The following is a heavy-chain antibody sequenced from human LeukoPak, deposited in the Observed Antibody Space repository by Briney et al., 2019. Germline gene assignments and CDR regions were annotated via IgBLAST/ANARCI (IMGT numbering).Heavy chain of an antibody. Sequence: PSETLSLTCTVSGGSISSGDYYWGWIRQPPGKGLEWIGSIYYSGSTYYNPSLKSRVTISVDTSKNQFSLKLSSVTAADTAVYYCARGDYGDYFRPHYYYGMDVWGQGTTVTVSS. V-gene: IGHV4-39*01. D-gene: IGHD4-17*01. CDR1: GGSISSGDYY. CDR3: ARGDYGDYFRPHYYYGMDV. J-gene: IGHJ6*02. CDR2: IYYSGST.